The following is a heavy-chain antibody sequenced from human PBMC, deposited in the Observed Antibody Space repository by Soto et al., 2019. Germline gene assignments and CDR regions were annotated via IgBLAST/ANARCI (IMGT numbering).Heavy chain of an antibody. CDR2: IFYSGST. J-gene: IGHJ5*02. Sequence: PSETLSLTCSVSGGSISSYYWSWIRQPPGKGLEWIGYIFYSGSTNQSPSLKSRVTISVDTSKNQLSLKLRSVTAADTAVYYCARTALGWFDPWGQGTLVTVSS. V-gene: IGHV4-59*01. CDR3: ARTALGWFDP. CDR1: GGSISSYY. D-gene: IGHD2-21*02.